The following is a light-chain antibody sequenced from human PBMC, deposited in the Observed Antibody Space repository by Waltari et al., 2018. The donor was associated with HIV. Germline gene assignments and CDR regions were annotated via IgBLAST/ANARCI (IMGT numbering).Light chain of an antibody. J-gene: IGLJ3*02. Sequence: QSALTQPRSVSGSPGQSVTISCTGTSSDVGGYNYVSWYQQHPGKAPKLMIYDVSKRPSGVPDHFSGYKSGNTASLTISGLQAEDEADYYCCSYAGSYTWVFGGGTKLTVL. CDR2: DVS. V-gene: IGLV2-11*01. CDR1: SSDVGGYNY. CDR3: CSYAGSYTWV.